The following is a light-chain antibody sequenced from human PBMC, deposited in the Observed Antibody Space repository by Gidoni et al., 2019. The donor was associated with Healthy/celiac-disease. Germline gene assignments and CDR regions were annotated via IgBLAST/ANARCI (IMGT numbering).Light chain of an antibody. CDR3: QQYNNWPPVT. V-gene: IGKV3-15*01. J-gene: IGKJ5*01. CDR1: QSVSSN. Sequence: EIVMTQSPATLSVSPGERATLSCRASQSVSSNLAWYQQKPGQAPRLLIYGASTSATGIPARFSGSGSGTEFTLTISILQSEDFAVYYCQQYNNWPPVTFGQGTRLEIK. CDR2: GAS.